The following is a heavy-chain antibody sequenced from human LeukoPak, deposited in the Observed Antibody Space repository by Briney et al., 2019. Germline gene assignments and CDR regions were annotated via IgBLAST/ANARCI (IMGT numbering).Heavy chain of an antibody. CDR1: GDSITRTTSY. J-gene: IGHJ4*02. Sequence: SETLSLTCTVSGDSITRTTSYWGWIRQPPGKGLEWIGTVYYTGTTYSNPSLKSRVTISVDTSINQFSMKLRSATAADTAVYYCSRLADYNSGWWTIDYWGQGTLVTVSS. V-gene: IGHV4-39*01. CDR2: VYYTGTT. CDR3: SRLADYNSGWWTIDY. D-gene: IGHD6-19*01.